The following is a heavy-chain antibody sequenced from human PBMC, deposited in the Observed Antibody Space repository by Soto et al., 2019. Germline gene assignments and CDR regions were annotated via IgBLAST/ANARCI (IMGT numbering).Heavy chain of an antibody. Sequence: QVQLVESGGGVVQPGRSLRLSCVASGFTFSSYGIHWVRRAPGKGLEWVAVISYDGSNKYYADSVKGRFTISRDNSKNTLSLQMDSLRPEDTAIYYCTTGSGSGGRGPPFDYWGQGTLVTVSS. CDR3: TTGSGSGGRGPPFDY. CDR2: ISYDGSNK. V-gene: IGHV3-30*03. J-gene: IGHJ4*02. CDR1: GFTFSSYG. D-gene: IGHD6-25*01.